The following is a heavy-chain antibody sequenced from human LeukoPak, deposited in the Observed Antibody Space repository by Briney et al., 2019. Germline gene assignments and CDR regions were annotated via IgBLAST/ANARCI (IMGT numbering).Heavy chain of an antibody. J-gene: IGHJ5*02. CDR2: INPNSGGT. CDR3: ARVYCSSTSCYLNWSDP. V-gene: IGHV1-2*02. Sequence: ASLKVSCKASVYTFTGYYMHWVRQAPGPRLEWMGWINPNSGGTNYAQNSQCRVTMTRDTSIRTAYMELSRLRSDDTAVYYCARVYCSSTSCYLNWSDPWGQGTLVTVSS. CDR1: VYTFTGYY. D-gene: IGHD2-2*01.